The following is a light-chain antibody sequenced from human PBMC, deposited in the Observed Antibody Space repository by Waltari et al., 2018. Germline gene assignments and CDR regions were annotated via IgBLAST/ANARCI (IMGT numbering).Light chain of an antibody. Sequence: IVLTQPPCTLSLSPGERATLSCRASQSVGRYLAWYQQKPGQAPRLLIYGASSRATGIPDRFSGSGSGTDFSLTISRLEPEDFAVYYCQNHERLPAMFGQGTKVEIK. CDR3: QNHERLPAM. CDR1: QSVGRY. J-gene: IGKJ1*01. V-gene: IGKV3-20*01. CDR2: GAS.